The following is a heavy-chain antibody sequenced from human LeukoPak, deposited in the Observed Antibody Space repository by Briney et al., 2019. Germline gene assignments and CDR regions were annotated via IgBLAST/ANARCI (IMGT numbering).Heavy chain of an antibody. CDR1: GFTFSTYA. Sequence: GGSLRLSCAASGFTFSTYAMTWVRQAPGKGLEWVSAISGSGSTTYYADSVKGRFTIFRDNSKSTLYVQMNSLRAEDTAVYYCAKDGGYWGQGTLVTVSS. CDR2: ISGSGSTT. CDR3: AKDGGY. D-gene: IGHD3-3*01. J-gene: IGHJ4*02. V-gene: IGHV3-23*01.